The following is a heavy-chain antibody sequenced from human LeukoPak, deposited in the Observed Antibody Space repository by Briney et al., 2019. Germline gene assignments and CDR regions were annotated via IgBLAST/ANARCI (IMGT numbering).Heavy chain of an antibody. CDR3: ARDRASGRAFDI. CDR2: IYHSRDT. CDR1: GYSISSGYY. J-gene: IGHJ3*02. V-gene: IGHV4-38-2*02. Sequence: SETLSLTCAVSGYSISSGYYWGWIRQPPGKGLEWIGSIYHSRDTYYNPSLKSRVTTSVDTSKNEFSLKVSSVPAADTAVYYCARDRASGRAFDIWGQGTMVTVSS. D-gene: IGHD1-14*01.